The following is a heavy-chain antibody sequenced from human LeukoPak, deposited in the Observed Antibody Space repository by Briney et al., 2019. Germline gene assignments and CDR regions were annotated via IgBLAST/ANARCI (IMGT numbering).Heavy chain of an antibody. CDR3: ARRGDYEFDY. Sequence: GESLKLSXKASGYSFTSYWIGWVRQMPGKGLEWMGSFYPGDSDTRYSPSFQGQVTISADKSINTAYLQWSSLKASDTAIYYCARRGDYEFDYWGQGTLVTVSS. V-gene: IGHV5-51*03. CDR1: GYSFTSYW. CDR2: FYPGDSDT. J-gene: IGHJ4*02. D-gene: IGHD4-17*01.